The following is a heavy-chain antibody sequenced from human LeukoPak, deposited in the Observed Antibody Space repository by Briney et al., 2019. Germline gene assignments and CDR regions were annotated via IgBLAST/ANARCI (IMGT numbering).Heavy chain of an antibody. CDR2: IHNSGTT. CDR1: GGPFSGYF. D-gene: IGHD3-10*01. J-gene: IGHJ4*02. Sequence: SETLSLTCAVSGGPFSGYFWSWIRQSSGKGLEWIGEIHNSGTTNYNPSHNSRVTISEDTSKNQFYLNLSSMTTAETAVYYCARRYYYNLGIFPFDFWGQGTLVTVSS. CDR3: ARRYYYNLGIFPFDF. V-gene: IGHV4-34*01.